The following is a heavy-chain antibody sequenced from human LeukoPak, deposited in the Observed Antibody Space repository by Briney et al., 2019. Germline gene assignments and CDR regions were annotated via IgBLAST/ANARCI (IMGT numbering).Heavy chain of an antibody. Sequence: GGSLRLSCAASGFTFSDHYMDWVRQAPGKGLEWVGRTRNKANSYTTEYAASVKGRFTISRDDSKNSLYLQMNSLKTEDTAVYYCARGRLESGYLDYWGQGTLVTVSS. CDR3: ARGRLESGYLDY. J-gene: IGHJ4*02. V-gene: IGHV3-72*01. CDR1: GFTFSDHY. CDR2: TRNKANSYTT. D-gene: IGHD2-15*01.